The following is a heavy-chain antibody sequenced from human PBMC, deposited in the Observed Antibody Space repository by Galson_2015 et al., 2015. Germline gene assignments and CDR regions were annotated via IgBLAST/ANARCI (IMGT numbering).Heavy chain of an antibody. CDR2: INPADSDI. CDR1: GYSFTNYW. J-gene: IGHJ4*02. V-gene: IGHV5-51*01. Sequence: QSGAEVKKPGESLKISCKGPGYSFTNYWIGWVRQMPGKGLEWMGIINPADSDIRYSPSFQGQVTISADKSISTASLQWSSLKASDTAMYFCARSREYTGYWFDYWGQGTLVTVSS. CDR3: ARSREYTGYWFDY. D-gene: IGHD5-12*01.